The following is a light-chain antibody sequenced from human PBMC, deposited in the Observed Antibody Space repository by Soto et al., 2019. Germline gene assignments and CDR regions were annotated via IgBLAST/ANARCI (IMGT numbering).Light chain of an antibody. Sequence: EIVLTQSPGTLSLSPGERATLSCRASQSVSSNYLAWYQQKPGQAPRLLMYGASSRATGIPDRFSGSGSGTDCPLTISRLEPEDFAVYYCQQYGTAPVTFGGGTKVEIK. CDR1: QSVSSNY. CDR2: GAS. J-gene: IGKJ4*01. CDR3: QQYGTAPVT. V-gene: IGKV3-20*01.